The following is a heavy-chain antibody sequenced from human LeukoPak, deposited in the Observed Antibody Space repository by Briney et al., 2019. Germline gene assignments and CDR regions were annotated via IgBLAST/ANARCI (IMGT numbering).Heavy chain of an antibody. V-gene: IGHV4-34*01. D-gene: IGHD5-18*01. CDR1: GGSFSGYY. J-gene: IGHJ4*02. CDR2: INHSGST. CDR3: ASRMGGYSYGLYYFDY. Sequence: SETLSLTCAVYGGSFSGYYWSWIRQPPGKGLEWIGEINHSGSTSYNPSLKSRVTISVDTSKNQFSLKLSSVTAADTAVYYCASRMGGYSYGLYYFDYWGQGTLVTVSS.